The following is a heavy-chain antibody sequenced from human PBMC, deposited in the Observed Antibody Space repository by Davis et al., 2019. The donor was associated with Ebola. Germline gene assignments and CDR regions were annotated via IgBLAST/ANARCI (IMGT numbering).Heavy chain of an antibody. CDR1: GDSISSADYS. CDR3: ARGSDFWSGCFDY. CDR2: IYYSGST. D-gene: IGHD3-3*01. V-gene: IGHV4-30-4*01. J-gene: IGHJ4*02. Sequence: SETLSLTCTVSGDSISSADYSWSWIRQPPGKGLEWIGHIYYSGSTYYNPSLQSRVTLSVDTSKNQFSLKMSAVTAADTAVYYCARGSDFWSGCFDYWGQGSLVTVSS.